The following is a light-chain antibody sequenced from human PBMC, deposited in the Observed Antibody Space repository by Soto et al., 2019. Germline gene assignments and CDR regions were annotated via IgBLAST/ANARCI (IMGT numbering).Light chain of an antibody. J-gene: IGKJ3*01. Sequence: ESVLTQSPGTLSMSPGERATLSCRASQSVSSSYSAWYQQKPGQAPRLLIYVPSRRATGIPDRFSGSGSGTACTLTISTLEPEDFAFYYCQQYGSSPFTFGPRTKVDIK. CDR2: VPS. CDR3: QQYGSSPFT. CDR1: QSVSSSY. V-gene: IGKV3-20*01.